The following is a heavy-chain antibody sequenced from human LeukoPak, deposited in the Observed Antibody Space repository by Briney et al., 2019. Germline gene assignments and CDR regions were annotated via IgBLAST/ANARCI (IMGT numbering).Heavy chain of an antibody. CDR2: IYYSGST. CDR3: ARQPLHFDY. Sequence: SETLSLTGTVSGGSISSSSYYWGWIRQPPGQGLEWIGSIYYSGSTYYNPSLKSRVTISVDTSKNQFSLKLSSVTAADTAVYYCARQPLHFDYWGQGTLVTVSS. CDR1: GGSISSSSYY. J-gene: IGHJ4*02. V-gene: IGHV4-39*01.